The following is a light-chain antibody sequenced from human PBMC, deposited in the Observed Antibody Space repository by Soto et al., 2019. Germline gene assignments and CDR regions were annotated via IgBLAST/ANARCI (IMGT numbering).Light chain of an antibody. CDR1: RGIRND. J-gene: IGKJ1*01. CDR2: AAS. Sequence: IKITQSQSPFFPSVGERSPIPCRPSRGIRNDLDWYRQKPAKAPERLIYAASSLQSGVPSRFSGSGSGTEFTLTISSLQAEDFATYYCLQYNTYPWTFGQGTKVEIK. V-gene: IGKV1-17*01. CDR3: LQYNTYPWT.